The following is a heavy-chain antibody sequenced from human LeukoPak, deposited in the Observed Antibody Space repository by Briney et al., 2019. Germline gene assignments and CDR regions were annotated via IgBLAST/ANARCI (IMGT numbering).Heavy chain of an antibody. J-gene: IGHJ4*02. CDR2: ISSGSTI. CDR3: ASSAGYSSGWPEY. D-gene: IGHD6-19*01. CDR1: GFTFSDYY. V-gene: IGHV3-11*01. Sequence: GGSLRLSCAASGFTFSDYYMSWIRQAPGKGLEWVSYISSGSTIYYADSVKGRFTISRDNAKNSLYLQMNSLRAEDTAVYHCASSAGYSSGWPEYWGQGTLVTVSS.